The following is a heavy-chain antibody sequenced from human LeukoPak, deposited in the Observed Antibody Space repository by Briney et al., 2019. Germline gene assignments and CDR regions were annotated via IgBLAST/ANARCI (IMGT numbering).Heavy chain of an antibody. Sequence: GGSLRLSCAASGFTFATHGMSWVRQGPGKGLEWVSAISGSGGSTYYADSVKGRFTISRDNSKNTLYLQMNSLRAEDTAVYYCAKGPYSSGWYGFFYFDFWGQGTLVTVSS. J-gene: IGHJ4*02. CDR3: AKGPYSSGWYGFFYFDF. CDR1: GFTFATHG. D-gene: IGHD6-19*01. CDR2: ISGSGGST. V-gene: IGHV3-23*01.